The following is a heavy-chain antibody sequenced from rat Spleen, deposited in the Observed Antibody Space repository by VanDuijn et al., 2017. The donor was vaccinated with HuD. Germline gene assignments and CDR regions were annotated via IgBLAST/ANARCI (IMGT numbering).Heavy chain of an antibody. CDR2: ISNARGIT. CDR3: TRGGGGLPY. J-gene: IGHJ2*01. V-gene: IGHV5-31*01. Sequence: EVQLVESGGGLVQPGRSLKLSCAASGFTSNNYWMTWIRQVPGKGLEWVASISNARGITYYPDSVKGRFTISRNNANNTLYLQLNSLKSEDSAIYYCTRGGGGLPYWGQGVMVTVSS. CDR1: GFTSNNYW. D-gene: IGHD1-11*01.